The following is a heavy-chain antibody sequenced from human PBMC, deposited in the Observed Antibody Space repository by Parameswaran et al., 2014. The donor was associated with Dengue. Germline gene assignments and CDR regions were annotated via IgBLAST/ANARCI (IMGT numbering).Heavy chain of an antibody. CDR3: ARDSGSGWYVSGGSYSYFQH. J-gene: IGHJ1*01. CDR2: ISAYNGNT. D-gene: IGHD6-19*01. Sequence: SWVRQAPGQGLEWMGCISAYNGNTNYARKLQGRVTMTTDTSTSTAYMELRSLRSDDTAVYYCARDSGSGWYVSGGSYSYFQHWGQGTLVTVSS. V-gene: IGHV1-18*01.